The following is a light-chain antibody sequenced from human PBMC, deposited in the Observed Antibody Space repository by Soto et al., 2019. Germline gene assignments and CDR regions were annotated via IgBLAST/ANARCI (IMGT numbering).Light chain of an antibody. V-gene: IGKV1-39*01. Sequence: DIQFTQSPASLSSCLGDRVTITCRASQSITTYLNWYQQKPGKAPKLLIYDASSLESGVPSRFSGSGSGTDFTLTISSLQPEDFATYYCQQSRAFGQGTKVDI. J-gene: IGKJ1*01. CDR2: DAS. CDR1: QSITTY. CDR3: QQSRA.